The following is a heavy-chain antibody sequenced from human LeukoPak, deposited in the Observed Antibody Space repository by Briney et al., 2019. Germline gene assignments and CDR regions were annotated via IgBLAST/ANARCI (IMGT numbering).Heavy chain of an antibody. Sequence: HSGGSLRLSCAASGFSFSNYWMHWVRQAPGKGLVWVSRINTDGSITTYADSVKGRFTISRDSAKNTLYLQMNSLRAEDTAVYYCARSNYVPDYWGQGTLVTVSS. D-gene: IGHD4-11*01. CDR3: ARSNYVPDY. J-gene: IGHJ4*02. CDR1: GFSFSNYW. V-gene: IGHV3-74*01. CDR2: INTDGSIT.